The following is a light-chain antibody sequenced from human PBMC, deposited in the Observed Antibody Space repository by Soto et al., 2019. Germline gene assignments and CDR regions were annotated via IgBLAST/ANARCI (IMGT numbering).Light chain of an antibody. CDR1: SSDVGGYKY. Sequence: QSALTQPASVSGSPGQSITISCTGTSSDVGGYKYVSWYQHHPAKAPKLLIYDFTSRPSGVSIRFPGSKCANTASLTISGLQPEDEADYHCSSYTTSNTRQIVFGTGTKLTVL. CDR3: SSYTTSNTRQIV. CDR2: DFT. J-gene: IGLJ1*01. V-gene: IGLV2-14*03.